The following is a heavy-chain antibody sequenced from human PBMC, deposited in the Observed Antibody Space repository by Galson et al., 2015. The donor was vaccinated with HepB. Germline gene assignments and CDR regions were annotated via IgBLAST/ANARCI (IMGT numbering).Heavy chain of an antibody. V-gene: IGHV5-10-1*01. CDR3: ARRGAGIAVAGYYYYGMDV. Sequence: QSGAEVKKPGESLRISCKGSGYSFTSYWISWVRQMPGKGLEWMGRIDPSDSYTNYSPSFQGHVTISADKSISTAYLQWSSLKASDTAMYYCARRGAGIAVAGYYYYGMDVWGQGTTVTVSS. D-gene: IGHD6-19*01. CDR1: GYSFTSYW. J-gene: IGHJ6*02. CDR2: IDPSDSYT.